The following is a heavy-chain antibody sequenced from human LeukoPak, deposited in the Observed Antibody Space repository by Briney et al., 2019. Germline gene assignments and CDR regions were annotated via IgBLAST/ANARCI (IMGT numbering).Heavy chain of an antibody. CDR2: IIPTFGTA. J-gene: IGHJ5*02. CDR1: GGTFSSYA. CDR3: ARWVVGAPRFDP. D-gene: IGHD1-26*01. V-gene: IGHV1-69*13. Sequence: SVKVSCKASGGTFSSYAISWVRQAPGQGLEWMGGIIPTFGTANYAQKFQGRVTITADESTSTAYMELSSLRSEDTAVYYCARWVVGAPRFDPWGQGTLVTVSS.